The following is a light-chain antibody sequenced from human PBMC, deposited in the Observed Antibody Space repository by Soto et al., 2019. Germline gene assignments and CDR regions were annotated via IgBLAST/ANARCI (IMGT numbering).Light chain of an antibody. CDR3: QQSYDHPLT. CDR1: QSIRSK. CDR2: GAS. Sequence: DIQMTQSPSSLSASVGDRVSITCRASQSIRSKVNWFQQKAGEVPKILIYGASTLQSGVPSRFSGSGSGTDFTLTISNLQPEDFATYYCQQSYDHPLTFGQGTRLEI. J-gene: IGKJ5*01. V-gene: IGKV1-39*01.